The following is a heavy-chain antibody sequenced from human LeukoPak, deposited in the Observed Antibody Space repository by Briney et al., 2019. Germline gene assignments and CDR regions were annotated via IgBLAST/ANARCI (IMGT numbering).Heavy chain of an antibody. D-gene: IGHD6-13*01. CDR2: IRYDGSNK. V-gene: IGHV3-30*02. Sequence: AGGSLRLSCAASGFTFSSYGMHWVRQAPGKGLEWVAFIRYDGSNKYYADSVKGRFTISRDNSKNTLYLQMNSLRAEDTAVYYCAKDWEQLVFDAFDIWGQGTMVTVSS. CDR1: GFTFSSYG. J-gene: IGHJ3*02. CDR3: AKDWEQLVFDAFDI.